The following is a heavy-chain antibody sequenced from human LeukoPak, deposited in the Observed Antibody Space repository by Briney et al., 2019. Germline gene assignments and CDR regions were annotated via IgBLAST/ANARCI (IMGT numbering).Heavy chain of an antibody. V-gene: IGHV1-2*06. Sequence: GASVKVSCKASGYTFTGYYMHWVLQAPGQGLEWMGRINPNSGGTNYAQKVQGRVTMTRDTSISTAYMELSRLRSDDTAVYYCARDPRYCSSTSCPRFDYWGQGTLVTVSS. D-gene: IGHD2-2*01. CDR1: GYTFTGYY. CDR3: ARDPRYCSSTSCPRFDY. J-gene: IGHJ4*02. CDR2: INPNSGGT.